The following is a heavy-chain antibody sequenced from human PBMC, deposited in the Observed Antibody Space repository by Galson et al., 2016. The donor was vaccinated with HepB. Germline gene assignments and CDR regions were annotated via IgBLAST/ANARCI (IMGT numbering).Heavy chain of an antibody. CDR2: VSHIGST. J-gene: IGHJ5*02. Sequence: AVSDGSIANNFWHWVRQTPGKGLEWIGEVSHIGSTNLNPSLKSRLTMSVDTSNNQFSLKLSSVTAADTAVYYCARHNSGWYWFNPWGQGIQVTVSS. D-gene: IGHD6-19*01. CDR1: DGSIANNF. CDR3: ARHNSGWYWFNP. V-gene: IGHV4-34*01.